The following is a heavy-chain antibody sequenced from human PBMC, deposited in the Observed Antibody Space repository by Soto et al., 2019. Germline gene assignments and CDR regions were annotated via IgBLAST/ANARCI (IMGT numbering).Heavy chain of an antibody. J-gene: IGHJ6*02. D-gene: IGHD2-15*01. V-gene: IGHV3-74*01. CDR3: VRDHDQYSYDGLAV. CDR1: GFACSSHW. Sequence: EVQLVESGGDFVQPGGSLRLSCVASGFACSSHWMYWVRQAPGKGLVWVSRINSDGTITTYADSVKGRFTISRDNAKNNLYLQMNSLRVEDTALYYGVRDHDQYSYDGLAVWGQGTTVIVS. CDR2: INSDGTIT.